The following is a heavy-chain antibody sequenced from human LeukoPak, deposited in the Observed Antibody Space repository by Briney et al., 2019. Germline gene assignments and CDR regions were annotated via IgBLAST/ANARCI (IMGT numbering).Heavy chain of an antibody. Sequence: SKTLSLTCTVSGGSISSSSFSWGWIRQPPGKGLEWIGNIFYSGSTYYNPSLKSRVTISVDTSKNQFSLKLSSLTAADTAVYFCAGLGSGWFDPWGQGTLVTVSS. J-gene: IGHJ5*02. CDR1: GGSISSSSFS. D-gene: IGHD3-10*01. V-gene: IGHV4-39*01. CDR3: AGLGSGWFDP. CDR2: IFYSGST.